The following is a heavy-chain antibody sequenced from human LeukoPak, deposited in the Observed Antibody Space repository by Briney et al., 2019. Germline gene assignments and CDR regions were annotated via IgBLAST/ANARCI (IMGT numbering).Heavy chain of an antibody. V-gene: IGHV1-18*01. CDR2: ISAYNGNT. D-gene: IGHD2-2*01. CDR1: GYTFTSHG. J-gene: IGHJ6*03. CDR3: ARVGYCSSTSCYDYYYYYMDV. Sequence: ASVKVSCKASGYTFTSHGITWVRQAPGQGLEWMGWISAYNGNTKYAEKLQGRVTMTTDTSTSTAYMELRSLRPDDTAVYYCARVGYCSSTSCYDYYYYYMDVWSKGTTVTVSS.